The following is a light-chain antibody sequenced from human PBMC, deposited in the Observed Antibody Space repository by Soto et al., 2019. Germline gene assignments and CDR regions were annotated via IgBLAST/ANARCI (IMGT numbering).Light chain of an antibody. V-gene: IGLV1-44*01. CDR2: TND. CDR1: SSNIGSDS. Sequence: QLVLTQPPSASGTPGQRVTISCSGSSSNIGSDSVNWYQQLPGTAPKLLIHTNDQRPSGVPDRFSGSKSGTSASLAISGLQSEDEADYYCALWDGSLNGVVFGGWPKLTVL. CDR3: ALWDGSLNGVV. J-gene: IGLJ2*01.